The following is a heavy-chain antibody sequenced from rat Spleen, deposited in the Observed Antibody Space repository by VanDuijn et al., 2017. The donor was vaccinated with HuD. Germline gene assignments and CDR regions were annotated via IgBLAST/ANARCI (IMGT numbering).Heavy chain of an antibody. V-gene: IGHV5-25*01. Sequence: EVQLVESGGGLVQPGGSLKLSCAVSGFTFNSYDMAWVRQAPTKGLEWVASFSPSGCFTYYRDSVKGRFTVSRDNAKMTLYLQMDSLRSEDTATYYCARLSQGYWGQGVMVTVSS. CDR2: FSPSGCFT. CDR1: GFTFNSYD. J-gene: IGHJ2*01. CDR3: ARLSQGY.